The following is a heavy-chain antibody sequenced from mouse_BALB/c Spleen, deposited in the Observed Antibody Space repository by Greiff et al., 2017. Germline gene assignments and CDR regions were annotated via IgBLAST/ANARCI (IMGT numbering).Heavy chain of an antibody. D-gene: IGHD2-10*02. Sequence: EVMLVESGGGLVQPGGSLKLSCAASGFTFSSYTMSWVRQTPEKRLEWVAYISNGGGSTYYPDTVKGRFTISRDNAKNTLYLQMSSLKSEDTAMYYCARGGYGNSWFAYWGQGTLVTVSA. CDR2: ISNGGGST. CDR3: ARGGYGNSWFAY. CDR1: GFTFSSYT. V-gene: IGHV5-12-2*01. J-gene: IGHJ3*01.